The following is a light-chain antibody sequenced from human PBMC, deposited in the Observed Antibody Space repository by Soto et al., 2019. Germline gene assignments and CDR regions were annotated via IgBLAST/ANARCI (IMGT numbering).Light chain of an antibody. CDR3: TSYTSSNTLYV. CDR2: DVS. Sequence: QSVLTPPASVSGSPGQSITISCTGTSSDVGAYDFVSWYQQHPDKAPKLMIYDVSNRPSGVSDRFSGSKSGNTASLTISGLLAEDEADYYCTSYTSSNTLYVFGTGNKVT. V-gene: IGLV2-14*01. J-gene: IGLJ1*01. CDR1: SSDVGAYDF.